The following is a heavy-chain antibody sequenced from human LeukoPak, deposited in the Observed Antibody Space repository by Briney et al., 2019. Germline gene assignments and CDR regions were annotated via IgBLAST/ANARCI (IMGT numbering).Heavy chain of an antibody. CDR2: FDPEDGET. D-gene: IGHD3-22*01. Sequence: ASVKVSCKVSGYTLTELSMHWVRQAPGKGLEWMGGFDPEDGETIYAQKFQGRVTMTEDTSTDTAYMELSSLRSEDTAVYYCATPHSSGYLGDYWGQGTLVTASS. V-gene: IGHV1-24*01. J-gene: IGHJ4*02. CDR1: GYTLTELS. CDR3: ATPHSSGYLGDY.